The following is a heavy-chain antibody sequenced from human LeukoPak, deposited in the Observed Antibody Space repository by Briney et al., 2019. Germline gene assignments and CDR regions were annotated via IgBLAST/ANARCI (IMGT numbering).Heavy chain of an antibody. J-gene: IGHJ4*02. CDR2: ISSSSSYI. V-gene: IGHV3-21*01. CDR3: ARPQDPMVRGVPSDY. D-gene: IGHD3-10*01. Sequence: GGSLRLSCAASGFTFSSYSMNWARQAPGKGLEWVSSISSSSSYIYYADSVKGRFTISRGNAKNSLYLQMNSLRAEDTAVYYCARPQDPMVRGVPSDYWGQGTLVTVSS. CDR1: GFTFSSYS.